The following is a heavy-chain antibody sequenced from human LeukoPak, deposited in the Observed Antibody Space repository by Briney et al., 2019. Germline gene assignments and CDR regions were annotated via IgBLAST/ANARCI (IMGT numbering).Heavy chain of an antibody. V-gene: IGHV1-18*01. J-gene: IGHJ4*02. D-gene: IGHD3-10*01. CDR3: ARSPLYDGSGRGGY. CDR1: GYTFTSYS. Sequence: ASVKLSCKASGYTFTSYSIIWVRQAPGHGLEWRGWISYYNGNTNYAPKFQGRVTMTTDASTSTAYMELRCLSSDDTAVYYCARSPLYDGSGRGGYWGQGTLVTVSS. CDR2: ISYYNGNT.